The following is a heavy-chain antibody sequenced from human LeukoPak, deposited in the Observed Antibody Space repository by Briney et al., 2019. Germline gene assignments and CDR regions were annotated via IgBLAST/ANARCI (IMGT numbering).Heavy chain of an antibody. D-gene: IGHD2-15*01. V-gene: IGHV1-46*01. CDR1: GYTFTSYY. CDR3: ASHPLGYCSGGSCYEGFYYMDV. Sequence: GASVKVSCKASGYTFTSYYMHWVRQAPGQGLEWMGIINPSGGSTSYAQKFQGRVTMTRDMSTSTVYMELSSLRSEDTAVYYCASHPLGYCSGGSCYEGFYYMDVWGKGTTVTIPS. CDR2: INPSGGST. J-gene: IGHJ6*03.